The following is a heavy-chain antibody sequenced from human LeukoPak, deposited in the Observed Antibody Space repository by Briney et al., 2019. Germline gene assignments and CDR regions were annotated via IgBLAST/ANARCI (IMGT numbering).Heavy chain of an antibody. CDR1: GYTFTSYG. V-gene: IGHV1-2*02. CDR2: INPNNGGT. Sequence: ASAKVSCKASGYTFTSYGISWVRQAPGQGLEWMGWINPNNGGTNYAQKFQGRVTMTRDTSINTAYMELSSLRSDDTAVYYCARCKTGDWFDPWGQGTLVTVSS. CDR3: ARCKTGDWFDP. D-gene: IGHD2/OR15-2a*01. J-gene: IGHJ5*02.